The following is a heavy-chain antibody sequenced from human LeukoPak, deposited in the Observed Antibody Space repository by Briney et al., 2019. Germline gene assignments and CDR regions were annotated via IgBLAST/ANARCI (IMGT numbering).Heavy chain of an antibody. V-gene: IGHV3-15*01. CDR3: STGGYFYDY. CDR1: GFTFRSSE. Sequence: GGSLRLSCAASGFTFRSSEMSWVRQAPGKGLEWVGRIKSKPDGGTTDYAAPVKGRFTISRDDSKTTVYLQMKSLKTEDTAVYYCSTGGYFYDYWGQGTLVTVSS. J-gene: IGHJ4*02. CDR2: IKSKPDGGTT. D-gene: IGHD2-21*01.